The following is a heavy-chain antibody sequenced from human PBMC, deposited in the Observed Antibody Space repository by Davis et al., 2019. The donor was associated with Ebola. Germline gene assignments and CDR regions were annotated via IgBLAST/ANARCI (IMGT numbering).Heavy chain of an antibody. CDR3: ARLSNYYYDSSGYPGAFDI. CDR1: GYTFTSYG. Sequence: ASVKVSCKASGYTFTSYGISWVRQAPGQGLEWMGWISAYNGNTNYAQKLQGRVTMTTDTSTSTVYMELSSLRSEDTAVYYCARLSNYYYDSSGYPGAFDIWGQGTMVTVSS. V-gene: IGHV1-18*04. CDR2: ISAYNGNT. D-gene: IGHD3-22*01. J-gene: IGHJ3*02.